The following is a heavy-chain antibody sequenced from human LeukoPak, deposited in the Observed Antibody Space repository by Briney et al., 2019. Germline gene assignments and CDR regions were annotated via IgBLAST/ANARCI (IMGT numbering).Heavy chain of an antibody. CDR3: ARGSTTVTFYYFDY. V-gene: IGHV4-4*07. CDR2: IYTSGST. J-gene: IGHJ4*02. D-gene: IGHD4-17*01. Sequence: PSETLSLTCTVSGGSISSYYWSWIRQPAGKGLEWIGRIYTSGSTNYNPSLKGRVTMSVDTSKNQFSLKLSSVTAADTAVYYCARGSTTVTFYYFDYWGQGTLVTVSS. CDR1: GGSISSYY.